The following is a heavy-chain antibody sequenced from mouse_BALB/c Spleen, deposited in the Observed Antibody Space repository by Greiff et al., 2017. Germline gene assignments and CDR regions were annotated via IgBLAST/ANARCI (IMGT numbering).Heavy chain of an antibody. Sequence: VQLQQSGPQLVRPGASVKISCKASGYSFTSYWMHWVKQRPGQGLEWIGMIDPSDSETWLNQKFKDKATLTVDKSSSTAYMQLSSPTSEDSAVYYCARGEYGNPYGDYWGQGTTLTVSS. J-gene: IGHJ2*01. CDR2: IDPSDSET. V-gene: IGHV1S127*01. D-gene: IGHD2-10*02. CDR3: ARGEYGNPYGDY. CDR1: GYSFTSYW.